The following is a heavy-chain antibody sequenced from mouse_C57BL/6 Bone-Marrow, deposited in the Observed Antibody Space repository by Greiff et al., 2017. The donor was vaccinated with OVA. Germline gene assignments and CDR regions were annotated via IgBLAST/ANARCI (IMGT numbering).Heavy chain of an antibody. D-gene: IGHD3-1*01. V-gene: IGHV1-50*01. CDR2: IDPSDSYT. CDR1: GYTFTSYW. CDR3: ARSSRWAWFAD. J-gene: IGHJ3*01. Sequence: QVQLQQPGAELVKPGASVKLSCKASGYTFTSYWMQWVKQRPGQGLEWIGEIDPSDSYTNYNQKFKGKATLTVDTSSSTAYMQLSSLTSEDAAVYYCARSSRWAWFADWGQGTLVTVSA.